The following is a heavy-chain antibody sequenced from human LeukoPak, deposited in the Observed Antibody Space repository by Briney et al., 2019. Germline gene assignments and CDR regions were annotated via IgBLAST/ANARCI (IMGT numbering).Heavy chain of an antibody. Sequence: PGGSLRLSCAASGFTFSNAWMSRVRQAPGKGLEWVSAISGSGASTYYADSVKGRFTISRDNSKNTLYLQMNSLRAEDTAVYYCAKRTDYGGNSATRYYYGMDVWGQGTTVTVSS. J-gene: IGHJ6*02. D-gene: IGHD4-23*01. V-gene: IGHV3-23*01. CDR1: GFTFSNAW. CDR3: AKRTDYGGNSATRYYYGMDV. CDR2: ISGSGAST.